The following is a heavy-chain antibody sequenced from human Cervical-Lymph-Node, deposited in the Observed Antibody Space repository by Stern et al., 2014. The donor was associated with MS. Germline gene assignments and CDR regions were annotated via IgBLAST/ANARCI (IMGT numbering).Heavy chain of an antibody. D-gene: IGHD6-6*01. CDR1: GYIFTDYY. J-gene: IGHJ5*02. CDR3: TRALRIADRPSPGGHWFDP. V-gene: IGHV1-2*02. CDR2: INPKSGGT. Sequence: QVQLVQSGAEVEKPGASVKVSCKASGYIFTDYYLHWVRQAPGQGLEWMGSINPKSGGTSNAKSFKGRVTLTLDKSINTAYMELRRLTSDDTAVYYCTRALRIADRPSPGGHWFDPWGKGTLVIVSS.